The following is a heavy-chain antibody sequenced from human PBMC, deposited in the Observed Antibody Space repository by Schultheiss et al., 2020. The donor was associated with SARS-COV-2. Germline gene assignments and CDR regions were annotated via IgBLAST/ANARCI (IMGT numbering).Heavy chain of an antibody. CDR3: ASPVETGTTFSAFDI. Sequence: ASVKVSCKASGYTFTSYYMHWVRQAPGQGLEWMGWISAYNGNTNYAQKLQGRVTMTTDTSTSTAYMELRSLRSDDTAVYYCASPVETGTTFSAFDIWGQGTMVTVSS. CDR2: ISAYNGNT. J-gene: IGHJ3*02. D-gene: IGHD1-7*01. CDR1: GYTFTSYY. V-gene: IGHV1-18*04.